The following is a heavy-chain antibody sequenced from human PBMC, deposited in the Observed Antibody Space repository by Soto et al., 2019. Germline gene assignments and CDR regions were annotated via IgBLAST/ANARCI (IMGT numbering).Heavy chain of an antibody. CDR2: TYYRSKWYN. Sequence: SQTLSLTCAISGDSVSSNSAAWNWIRQSPSRGLEWLGRTYYRSKWYNDYAVSVKSRITINPDTSKNQFSLQLNSVTPEDTAVYYCARDRRDFWGGYYTGSEIFASWGQGTLVPVSS. CDR1: GDSVSSNSAA. CDR3: ARDRRDFWGGYYTGSEIFAS. J-gene: IGHJ4*02. V-gene: IGHV6-1*01. D-gene: IGHD3-3*01.